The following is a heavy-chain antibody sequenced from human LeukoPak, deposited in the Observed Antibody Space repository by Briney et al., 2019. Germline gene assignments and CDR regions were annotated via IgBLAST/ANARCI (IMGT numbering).Heavy chain of an antibody. V-gene: IGHV3-33*01. CDR2: IWYDGSNK. Sequence: AGGSLRLSCAASGFIFNSYGMHWVRQAPGKGLEWVAVIWYDGSNKYYADSVKGRFTTSRDNSKNTLYLQMNSLRAEDTAVYYCARASINGDELGAFDIWGQGTMVTVSS. D-gene: IGHD4-17*01. CDR3: ARASINGDELGAFDI. J-gene: IGHJ3*02. CDR1: GFIFNSYG.